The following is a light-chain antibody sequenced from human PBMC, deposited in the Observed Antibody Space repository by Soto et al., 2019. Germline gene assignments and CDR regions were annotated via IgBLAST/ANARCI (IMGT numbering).Light chain of an antibody. CDR1: SSDVGNYKY. V-gene: IGLV2-14*01. CDR3: FSYTSSGTYV. J-gene: IGLJ1*01. CDR2: EVS. Sequence: QSALTQPASVSGSPGQSITISCTGTSSDVGNYKYVSWYQQHPGKAPKLMIYEVSNRPSGVSNRFSGSKSGNTASLTISGLQAEDETAYYCFSYTSSGTYVFGTGTRSPS.